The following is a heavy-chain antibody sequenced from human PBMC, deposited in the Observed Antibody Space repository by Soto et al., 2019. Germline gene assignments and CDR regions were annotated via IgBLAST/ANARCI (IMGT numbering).Heavy chain of an antibody. CDR2: FYKSGTT. D-gene: IGHD3-22*01. CDR1: GDSINSYY. CDR3: ARTYDNSGPNSGGYAFDI. J-gene: IGHJ3*02. Sequence: QVQLQESGPGLVKPSETLSFTCTVSGDSINSYYWSWIRQPPGKGLEWIAYFYKSGTTNHNPSLKRRVTISVDTSKNQFSLKLSSVTAADTAVYYCARTYDNSGPNSGGYAFDIWGQGTMLTVSS. V-gene: IGHV4-59*01.